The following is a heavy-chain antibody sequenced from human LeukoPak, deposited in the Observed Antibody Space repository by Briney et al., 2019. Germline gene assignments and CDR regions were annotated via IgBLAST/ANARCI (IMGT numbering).Heavy chain of an antibody. CDR1: GFTFSSYS. J-gene: IGHJ6*04. CDR3: AELGITMIGGV. CDR2: ISGSSSPI. Sequence: GGSLRLSCAASGFTFSSYSVNWVRQAPGKGLEWVSYISGSSSPIYYADSVKGRFTISRDNAKNSLYLQMNSLRAEDTAVYYCAELGITMIGGVWGKGTTVTISS. V-gene: IGHV3-48*01. D-gene: IGHD3-10*02.